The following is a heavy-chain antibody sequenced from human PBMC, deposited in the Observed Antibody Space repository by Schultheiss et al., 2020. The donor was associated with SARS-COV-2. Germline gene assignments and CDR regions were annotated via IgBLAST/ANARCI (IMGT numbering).Heavy chain of an antibody. D-gene: IGHD6-13*01. CDR1: NYTFINYA. CDR3: ARASKFGQQLVQFDY. V-gene: IGHV1-18*01. J-gene: IGHJ4*02. Sequence: VKVSCKAYNYTFINYAINWVRQAPGQGLEWMGWINAYNGDANYAQTLQGRVTLTTDTSTNTAYMALRSLRSDDTAVYYCARASKFGQQLVQFDYWGQGTLVTVSS. CDR2: INAYNGDA.